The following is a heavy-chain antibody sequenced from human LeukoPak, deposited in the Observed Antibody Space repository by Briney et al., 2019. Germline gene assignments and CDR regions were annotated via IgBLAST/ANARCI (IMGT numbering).Heavy chain of an antibody. CDR3: AGRDGYIWDAFDI. CDR1: GFTFSSYA. D-gene: IGHD5-24*01. Sequence: PGGSLRLSCAASGFTFSSYAMHWVRQAPGKGLEWVAVISYDGSNKYYADSVKGRFTTSRDNSKNTLYLQMNSLRAEDTAVYYCAGRDGYIWDAFDIWGQGTMVTVSS. J-gene: IGHJ3*02. CDR2: ISYDGSNK. V-gene: IGHV3-30*04.